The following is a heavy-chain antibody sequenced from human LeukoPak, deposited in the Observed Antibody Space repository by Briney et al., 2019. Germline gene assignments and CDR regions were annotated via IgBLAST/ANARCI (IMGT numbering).Heavy chain of an antibody. V-gene: IGHV3-33*05. Sequence: GGSLRLSCAASGFTFSSYGIHWVRQAPGKGLEWVALISYDGSNKYYADSVKGRFTISRDSSKNTLYLQMNSLRTEDTAVYYCVRDGSSWGNFDYWGQGTLVSVSS. CDR1: GFTFSSYG. J-gene: IGHJ4*02. CDR2: ISYDGSNK. CDR3: VRDGSSWGNFDY. D-gene: IGHD7-27*01.